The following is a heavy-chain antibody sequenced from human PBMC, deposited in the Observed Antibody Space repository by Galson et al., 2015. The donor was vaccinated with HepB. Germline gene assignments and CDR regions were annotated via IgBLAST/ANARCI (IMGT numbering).Heavy chain of an antibody. D-gene: IGHD2-15*01. CDR3: ARDQFTRALGAFDI. Sequence: SLRLSCAASGFTFSSYSMNWVRQAPGKGLEWVSYISTSSSTIFYADSVKGRFTISRDNAKNSLYLQMNSLRAEDTAVYYCARDQFTRALGAFDIWGQGTMVTVSS. CDR2: ISTSSSTI. CDR1: GFTFSSYS. V-gene: IGHV3-48*01. J-gene: IGHJ3*02.